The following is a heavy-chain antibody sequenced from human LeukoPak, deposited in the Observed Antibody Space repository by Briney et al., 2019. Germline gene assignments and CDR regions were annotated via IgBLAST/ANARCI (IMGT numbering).Heavy chain of an antibody. D-gene: IGHD6-13*01. CDR3: ARGWYSSSWYPFAFDI. CDR1: GFTFDDYG. J-gene: IGHJ3*02. CDR2: INWNGGST. Sequence: GGSLRLSRAASGFTFDDYGMSWVRQAPGKGLEWVSGINWNGGSTGYADSVKGRFTISRDNAKNSLYLQMNSLRAEDTALYYCARGWYSSSWYPFAFDILGQGTMGTVSS. V-gene: IGHV3-20*04.